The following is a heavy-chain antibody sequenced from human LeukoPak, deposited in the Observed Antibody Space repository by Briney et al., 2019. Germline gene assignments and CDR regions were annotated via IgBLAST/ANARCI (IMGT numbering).Heavy chain of an antibody. CDR1: GGSISSSSYY. CDR2: IYYSGNT. V-gene: IGHV4-39*01. Sequence: SETLSLTCTVSGGSISSSSYYWGWIRQPPGKGLEWIGSIYYSGNTYYNPSLKSRVTISVDTSKNQFSLKLSSVTAADTAVYYCARGKKTVNLDYWGQGTLVTVSS. CDR3: ARGKKTVNLDY. J-gene: IGHJ4*02. D-gene: IGHD4-11*01.